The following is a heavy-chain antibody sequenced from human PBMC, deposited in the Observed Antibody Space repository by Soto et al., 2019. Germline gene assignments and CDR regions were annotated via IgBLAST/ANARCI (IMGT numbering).Heavy chain of an antibody. V-gene: IGHV1-18*01. D-gene: IGHD2-2*01. Sequence: QVQLVQSGAEVKKPGASVKVSCKASGYTFTSYGISWVRQAPGQGLEWMGWISAYNGNTNYAQKLQGRVTMTTDTSTSTGYRELRSLRSADTALYYCAREGVHDCSSPSCYEFWGQGALVTVSS. J-gene: IGHJ4*02. CDR3: AREGVHDCSSPSCYEF. CDR2: ISAYNGNT. CDR1: GYTFTSYG.